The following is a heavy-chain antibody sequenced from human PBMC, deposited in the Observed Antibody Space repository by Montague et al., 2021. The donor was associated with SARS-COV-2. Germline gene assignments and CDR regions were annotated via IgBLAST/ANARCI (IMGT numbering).Heavy chain of an antibody. V-gene: IGHV4-39*01. CDR1: GGSISSTSFF. D-gene: IGHD6-19*01. J-gene: IGHJ4*02. CDR2: MYSSGTT. Sequence: SETLSLTSSVSGGSISSTSFFWAWIRQPPGKGLEWVGSMYSSGTTYYXPSLKSRVTISGDTSRNQLSVRLSSVTAADTAVYYCARSTSGWFIYWGQGTLVTVAS. CDR3: ARSTSGWFIY.